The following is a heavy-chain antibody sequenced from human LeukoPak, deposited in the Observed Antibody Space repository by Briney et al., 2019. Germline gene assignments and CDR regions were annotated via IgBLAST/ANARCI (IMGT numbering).Heavy chain of an antibody. D-gene: IGHD3-22*01. V-gene: IGHV3-48*03. J-gene: IGHJ4*02. CDR3: ARDSSSGYPFDY. CDR1: GFTFSSYE. CDR2: ISSSGSTI. Sequence: GGSLRLPCAASGFTFSSYEMNWVRQAPGKGLEWVSYISSSGSTIYYADSVKGRFTISRDNAKNSLYLQMNSLRAEDTAVYYCARDSSSGYPFDYWGQGTLVTVSS.